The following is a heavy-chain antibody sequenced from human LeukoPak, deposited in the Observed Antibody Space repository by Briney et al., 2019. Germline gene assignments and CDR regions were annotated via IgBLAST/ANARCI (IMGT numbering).Heavy chain of an antibody. J-gene: IGHJ4*02. Sequence: ASVTVSCKASGYTFTGYYMHWVRQAPGQGLEWMGWINPNSGGTNYAQKFQGRVTMTRDTSISTAYMELSSLRSEDTAVYYCARALLFRGSGRSFGYWGQGTLVTVSS. CDR2: INPNSGGT. CDR3: ARALLFRGSGRSFGY. CDR1: GYTFTGYY. V-gene: IGHV1-2*02. D-gene: IGHD3-10*01.